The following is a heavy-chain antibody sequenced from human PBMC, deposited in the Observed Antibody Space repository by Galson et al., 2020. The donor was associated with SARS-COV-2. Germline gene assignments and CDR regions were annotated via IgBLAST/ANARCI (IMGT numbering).Heavy chain of an antibody. CDR2: ISGSGGST. V-gene: IGHV3-23*01. J-gene: IGHJ5*01. CDR3: AKDPRSSSGTDWFDS. D-gene: IGHD6-13*01. CDR1: GFTFASYA. Sequence: GGSLRLSCAASGFTFASYAMSWVRQAPGKGLEWVSSISGSGGSTYYADSVKGRFTISRDNSKNTLYLQINSLRAEDTSEYSCAKDPRSSSGTDWFDSWGQGTLVTVSS.